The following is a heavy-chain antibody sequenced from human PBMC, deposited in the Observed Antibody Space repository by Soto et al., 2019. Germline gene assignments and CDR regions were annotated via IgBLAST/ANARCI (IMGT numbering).Heavy chain of an antibody. D-gene: IGHD1-1*01. CDR1: GSTFSSYW. J-gene: IGHJ6*02. V-gene: IGHV3-7*03. CDR2: IKQDGSEK. Sequence: LRLSCAASGSTFSSYWMSWVRQAPGKGLEWVANIKQDGSEKYYVDSVKGRFTISRDNAKNSLYLQMNSLRAEDTAVYYCARIPPGRTTPYYYYYYGMDVWGQGTTVTVSS. CDR3: ARIPPGRTTPYYYYYYGMDV.